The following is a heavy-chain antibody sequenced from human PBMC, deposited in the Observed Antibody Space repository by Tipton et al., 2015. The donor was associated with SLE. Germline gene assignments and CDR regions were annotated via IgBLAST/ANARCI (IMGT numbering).Heavy chain of an antibody. J-gene: IGHJ5*02. CDR1: GFTFINYA. CDR3: ARDPLGPPLYWFDP. V-gene: IGHV3-30*04. CDR2: ISYDGSNK. Sequence: SLRLSCAASGFTFINYAMHWVRQAPGKGLEWVAVISYDGSNKYYADSVKGRFTISRDISKNTLYLQMNSLRAEDTAVYYCARDPLGPPLYWFDPWGQGILVTVSS.